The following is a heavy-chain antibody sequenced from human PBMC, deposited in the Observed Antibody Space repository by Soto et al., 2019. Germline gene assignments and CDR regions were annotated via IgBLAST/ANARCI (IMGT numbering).Heavy chain of an antibody. CDR2: MDPKAGNT. V-gene: IGHV1-8*01. CDR3: ARGRGWRDY. Sequence: ASVKVSCKASGYSFTSYDINWVRQATGQGLEWMGWMDPKAGNTDYGQKFQGRVTMTRNTSISTAYMELSSLTSEDTAVYYCARGRGWRDYWGQGTLVTVSS. J-gene: IGHJ4*02. D-gene: IGHD6-19*01. CDR1: GYSFTSYD.